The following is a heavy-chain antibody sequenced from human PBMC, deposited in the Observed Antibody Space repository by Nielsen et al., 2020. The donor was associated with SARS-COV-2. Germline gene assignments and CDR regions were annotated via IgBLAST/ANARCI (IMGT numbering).Heavy chain of an antibody. D-gene: IGHD3-22*01. V-gene: IGHV3-21*01. CDR1: GFTFSSYS. J-gene: IGHJ2*01. CDR3: AREDLYYDSRGPPDWYFDL. Sequence: GESLKISCAASGFTFSSYSMNWVRQAPGKGLEWVSSISSSSSYIYYADSVKGRFTISRDNAKNSLYLQMNSLRAEDTAVYYCAREDLYYDSRGPPDWYFDLWGRGTLVTVSS. CDR2: ISSSSSYI.